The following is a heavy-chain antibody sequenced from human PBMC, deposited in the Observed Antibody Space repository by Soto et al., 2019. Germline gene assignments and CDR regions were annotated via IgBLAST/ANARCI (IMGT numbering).Heavy chain of an antibody. CDR1: GYTFTSYD. CDR2: MNPNSGNT. D-gene: IGHD5-12*01. CDR3: AKGYSGYDYFDVYYYYYYMDV. J-gene: IGHJ6*03. V-gene: IGHV1-8*01. Sequence: QVQLVQSGAEVKKPGASVKVSCKASGYTFTSYDINWVRQATGQGLEWMGWMNPNSGNTGYAQKFQGRVTMTRNTSISTAYKELSSLRSEDTAVYYCAKGYSGYDYFDVYYYYYYMDVWGKGTTVTVSS.